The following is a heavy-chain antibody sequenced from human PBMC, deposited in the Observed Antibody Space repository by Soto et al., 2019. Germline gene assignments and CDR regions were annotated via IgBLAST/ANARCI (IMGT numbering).Heavy chain of an antibody. V-gene: IGHV1-69*13. J-gene: IGHJ4*02. CDR2: IIPIFGTA. D-gene: IGHD6-6*01. CDR1: GGTFGSYS. CDR3: AIEYSSSPPYYPIGY. Sequence: ASVKVCCKDSGGTFGSYSISWVRQATGQGLEWMGGIIPIFGTANYAQKFQGRVTITADESTSTAYMELSSLRSEDTAVYYCAIEYSSSPPYYPIGYRGQGTLVTVPS.